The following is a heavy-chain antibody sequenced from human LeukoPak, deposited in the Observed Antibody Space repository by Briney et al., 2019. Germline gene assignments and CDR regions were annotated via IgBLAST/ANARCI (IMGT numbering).Heavy chain of an antibody. CDR2: ITTKANSYAT. CDR1: GFIFRGSA. D-gene: IGHD4-17*01. J-gene: IGHJ6*02. V-gene: IGHV3-73*01. Sequence: GGSLRLSCAASGFIFRGSAMHWVRQASGKGLEWVGRITTKANSYATAYAASVKGRFTISRDDLKNTAYLQMNSLKTEDTAVYYCTRHLRFPDVWGQGTTVTVSS. CDR3: TRHLRFPDV.